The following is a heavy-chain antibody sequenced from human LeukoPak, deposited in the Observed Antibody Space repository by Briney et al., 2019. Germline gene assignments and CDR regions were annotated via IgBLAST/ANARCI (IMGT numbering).Heavy chain of an antibody. Sequence: ESLKISCKGSGYSFTSYWIGWVRQMPGKGLEWMGIIYPGDSDTKYSPSFQGQVIISVDESISTAYLQWSSLKASDTAMYYCVRTYDRSGHYYPDYWGQGTLVTVSS. V-gene: IGHV5-51*01. CDR2: IYPGDSDT. CDR3: VRTYDRSGHYYPDY. D-gene: IGHD3-22*01. CDR1: GYSFTSYW. J-gene: IGHJ4*02.